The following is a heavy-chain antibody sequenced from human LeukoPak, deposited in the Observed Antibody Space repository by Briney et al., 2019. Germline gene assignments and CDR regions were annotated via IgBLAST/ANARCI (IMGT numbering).Heavy chain of an antibody. D-gene: IGHD3-10*01. V-gene: IGHV3-30-3*01. CDR2: ISYDGSKK. CDR1: RFTFSSYA. CDR3: ARAFNHLLPYYGSGSYHYGMDV. J-gene: IGHJ6*02. Sequence: GRSLRLSCAASRFTFSSYAMHWVRQAPGKGLDWVAVISYDGSKKYYADSVKGRFTISRDNSKNTLYLQMNSLRAEDTAVYYCARAFNHLLPYYGSGSYHYGMDVWGQGTTVTVSS.